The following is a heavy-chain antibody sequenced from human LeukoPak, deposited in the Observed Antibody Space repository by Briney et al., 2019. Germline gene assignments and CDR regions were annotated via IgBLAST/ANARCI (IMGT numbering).Heavy chain of an antibody. J-gene: IGHJ4*02. Sequence: SETLSLTCNVSGGSISRSSYYWDWIRQPPGKGLEWIGYIYYSGSTYYNPSLKSRVTISVDTSKNQFSLKLSSVTAADTAVYYCARGAVGATTNWGQGTLVTVSS. CDR3: ARGAVGATTN. D-gene: IGHD1-26*01. CDR1: GGSISRSSYY. V-gene: IGHV4-30-4*08. CDR2: IYYSGST.